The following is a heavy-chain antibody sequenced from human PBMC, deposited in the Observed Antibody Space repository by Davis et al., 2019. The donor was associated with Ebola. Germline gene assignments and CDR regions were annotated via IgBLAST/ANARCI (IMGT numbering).Heavy chain of an antibody. CDR3: ATGGMDV. Sequence: GESLKISCAASGFTFSSYAMSWVRQAPGKGLEWVSAISGSGGSTYYADSVKGRFTISRDNSKNTLYLQMNSLRAEDTAVCYCATGGMDVWGQGTTVTVSS. CDR1: GFTFSSYA. CDR2: ISGSGGST. J-gene: IGHJ6*02. V-gene: IGHV3-23*01.